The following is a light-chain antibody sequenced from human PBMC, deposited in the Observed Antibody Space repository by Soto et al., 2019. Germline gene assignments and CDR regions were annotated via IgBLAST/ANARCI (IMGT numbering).Light chain of an antibody. J-gene: IGKJ5*01. Sequence: EIVMTQSPATVSVSPGERATLSCRASQSVSDKLAWYQQKPGQAPRLLIYGTSSRATGVPDRFSGSGSGTDLTLTISRLEPEDFAVYYCQHYGTSFAFGQGTRLEIK. CDR1: QSVSDK. CDR2: GTS. CDR3: QHYGTSFA. V-gene: IGKV3-20*01.